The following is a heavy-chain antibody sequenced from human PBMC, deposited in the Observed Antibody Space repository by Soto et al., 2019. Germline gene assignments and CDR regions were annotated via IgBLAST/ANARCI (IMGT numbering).Heavy chain of an antibody. CDR1: GFSFSIYS. CDR2: ISSSSSYI. D-gene: IGHD6-19*01. J-gene: IGHJ4*02. V-gene: IGHV3-21*01. CDR3: ARQWPESYVDY. Sequence: WVSLRLSCAAAGFSFSIYSMNWGRQAPGKGLEWVSSISSSSSYIYYADSVKGRFTISRDNAKNSLYLQMNSLRAEDTAVYYCARQWPESYVDYWGQGTLVTV.